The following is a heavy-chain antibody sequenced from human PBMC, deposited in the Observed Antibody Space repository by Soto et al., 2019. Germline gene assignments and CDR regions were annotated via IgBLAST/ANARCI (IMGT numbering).Heavy chain of an antibody. V-gene: IGHV3-48*03. CDR3: VRHPH. J-gene: IGHJ4*02. CDR1: GFSISSYE. CDR2: ISTSGNNI. Sequence: GGSLRLSCTGSGFSISSYEMNWVRQAPGKGLEWISYISTSGNNIFYADSMKGRFTISRDSAKNSLYLQMNSLRAEDTAVYYCVRHPHWGQGTLVTVSS.